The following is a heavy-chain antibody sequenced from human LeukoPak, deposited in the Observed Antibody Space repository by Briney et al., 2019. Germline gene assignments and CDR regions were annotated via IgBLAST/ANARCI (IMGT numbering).Heavy chain of an antibody. CDR2: VYHSGST. CDR3: AGYQRTGLSATGLDY. J-gene: IGHJ4*02. D-gene: IGHD2-2*01. V-gene: IGHV4-59*01. Sequence: SETLSLTCTVSGGSINNNYWSWIRQPPGKGLEWIGYVYHSGSTKYNPSLKGRVTMSVDTSKNQFSLRLSSLTAADTAVYYCAGYQRTGLSATGLDYWGQGTLVTVSS. CDR1: GGSINNNY.